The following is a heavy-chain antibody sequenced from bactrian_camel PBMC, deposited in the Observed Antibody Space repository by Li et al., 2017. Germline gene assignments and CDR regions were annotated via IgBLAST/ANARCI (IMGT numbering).Heavy chain of an antibody. J-gene: IGHJ4*01. D-gene: IGHD2*01. CDR3: AAGAVVVGGTPPLIPTRYTH. V-gene: IGHV3S53*01. CDR1: RYARRPYC. Sequence: HVQLVESGGGSVQAGGSLRVSCAAFRYARRPYCMGWFRQAPGRERQGVATIDSDGTTTIADSVKGRFTISVDNANNTLYLLMNDLKPEDTAIYYCAAGAVVVGGTPPLIPTRYTHWGQGTQVTVS. CDR2: IDSDGTT.